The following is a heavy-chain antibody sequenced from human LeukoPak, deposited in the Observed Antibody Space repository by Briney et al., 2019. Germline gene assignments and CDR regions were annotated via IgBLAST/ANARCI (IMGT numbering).Heavy chain of an antibody. D-gene: IGHD6-13*01. V-gene: IGHV3-11*04. CDR3: ARVIAGSPHYYYCMDV. Sequence: GGSLRLSCAASAFTFSDHYMTWIRQAPGRGLEWVSYISGTGLTRYYAESVKGRFTISRDNAENSLSLQMNRLRVEDSGTYYCARVIAGSPHYYYCMDVWGKGTTVTVSS. CDR2: ISGTGLTR. CDR1: AFTFSDHY. J-gene: IGHJ6*03.